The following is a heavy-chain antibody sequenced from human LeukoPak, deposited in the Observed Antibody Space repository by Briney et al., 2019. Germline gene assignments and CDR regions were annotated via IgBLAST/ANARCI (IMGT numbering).Heavy chain of an antibody. Sequence: QPGGSLRLSCAASGFIFTKYVFSWVRQAPGKGLEWVSDINYDGAYTNYADSVKGRFTISRDNSKNTLYLQMNSLRAEDTAIYYCARWGADKGDWRHYVDYWGQGRLVIVSS. V-gene: IGHV3-23*01. CDR1: GFIFTKYV. J-gene: IGHJ4*02. CDR2: INYDGAYT. CDR3: ARWGADKGDWRHYVDY. D-gene: IGHD1-1*01.